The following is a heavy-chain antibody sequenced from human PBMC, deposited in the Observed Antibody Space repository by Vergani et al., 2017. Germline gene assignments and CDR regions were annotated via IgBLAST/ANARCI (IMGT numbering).Heavy chain of an antibody. CDR3: AREGDYVWGSSAYYYGMDV. Sequence: QVQLQESGPGLVKPSQTLSLTCTVSGGSISSGGYYWSWIRQHPGKGLEWIGYFYYSGSIYYNPSLKSRVTISVDTSKNQFSLKLSSVTAADTAVYYCAREGDYVWGSSAYYYGMDVWGQGTTVTVSS. CDR2: FYYSGSI. D-gene: IGHD3-16*01. J-gene: IGHJ6*02. V-gene: IGHV4-31*03. CDR1: GGSISSGGYY.